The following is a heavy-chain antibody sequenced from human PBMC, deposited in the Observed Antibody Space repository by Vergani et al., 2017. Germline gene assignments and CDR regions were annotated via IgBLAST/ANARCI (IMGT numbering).Heavy chain of an antibody. V-gene: IGHV3-15*01. D-gene: IGHD2-2*01. CDR2: IKSKTDGGTT. CDR3: TTGGGRGTSKWGMDV. Sequence: EVQLVESGGGLVKPGGSLRLSCAASGFTFSNGWMSWVRQAPGKGLEWVGSIKSKTDGGTTDYAAPVKGRFTISRDDSKNTLYLQMNSLKTEDTAVYYCTTGGGRGTSKWGMDVWGQGTTITVSS. CDR1: GFTFSNGW. J-gene: IGHJ6*02.